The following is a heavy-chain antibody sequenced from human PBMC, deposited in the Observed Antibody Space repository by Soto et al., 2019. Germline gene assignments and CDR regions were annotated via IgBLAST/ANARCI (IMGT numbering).Heavy chain of an antibody. V-gene: IGHV4-34*01. J-gene: IGHJ6*02. Sequence: SETLSLTCAVYGGSFSGYYCSWIRQPPGKGLEWIGEINHSGSTNYNPSLKSRVTISVDTSKNQFSLKLSSVTAADTAVYYCARAGAVFGLGDVWGQGTTVTVSS. D-gene: IGHD3-10*02. CDR1: GGSFSGYY. CDR2: INHSGST. CDR3: ARAGAVFGLGDV.